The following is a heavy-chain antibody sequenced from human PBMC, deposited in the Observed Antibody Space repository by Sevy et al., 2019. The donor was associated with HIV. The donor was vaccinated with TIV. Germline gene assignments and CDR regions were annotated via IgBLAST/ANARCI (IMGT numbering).Heavy chain of an antibody. D-gene: IGHD5-18*01. Sequence: GGSLRLSCTASGFSFSDYYMSWIRQAPGEGLQWISYISTSSGFTDYEDSVKGRFTISRDNAKNSLYLQMNSLRAEDTAVYFCARVRYNYGQKYFDYWGQGTLVTVSS. J-gene: IGHJ4*02. CDR2: ISTSSGFT. V-gene: IGHV3-11*06. CDR3: ARVRYNYGQKYFDY. CDR1: GFSFSDYY.